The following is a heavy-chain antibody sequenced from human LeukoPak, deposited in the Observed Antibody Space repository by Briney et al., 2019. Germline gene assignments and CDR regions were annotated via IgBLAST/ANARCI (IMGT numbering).Heavy chain of an antibody. V-gene: IGHV3-66*02. CDR1: GFTVSSNY. Sequence: QPGGSLRLSCAASGFTVSSNYMSCVRQAPGKGLEWVSVIYSGGSTYYADSVKGRFTISRDNSKNTLYLQMNSLRAEDTAVYYCASWGYYDSSGYYQIDYWGQGTLVTVSS. J-gene: IGHJ4*02. CDR3: ASWGYYDSSGYYQIDY. D-gene: IGHD3-22*01. CDR2: IYSGGST.